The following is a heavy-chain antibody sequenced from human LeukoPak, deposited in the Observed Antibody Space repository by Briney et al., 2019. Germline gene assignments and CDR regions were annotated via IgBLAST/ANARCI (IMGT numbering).Heavy chain of an antibody. D-gene: IGHD3-16*02. CDR2: ISGSGGST. J-gene: IGHJ4*02. V-gene: IGHV3-23*01. Sequence: PGGSLRLSCAASGFTFSSYATSWVRQAPGKGLEWVSAISGSGGSTYYADSVKGRFTISRDNSKNTLYLQMNSLRAEDTAVYYCAKDRRLRLGELSFDYWGQGTLVTVSS. CDR3: AKDRRLRLGELSFDY. CDR1: GFTFSSYA.